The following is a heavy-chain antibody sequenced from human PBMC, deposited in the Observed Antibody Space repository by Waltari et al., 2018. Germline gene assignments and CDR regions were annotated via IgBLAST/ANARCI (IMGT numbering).Heavy chain of an antibody. D-gene: IGHD3-16*01. CDR3: ARDRSPWGDATDP. Sequence: QVQLVQSGAAVKKPGASVKVSCKASGYNFTSYAMHWVRQAPGQRLEWMGGINAGNGNTKYSQKFQGRVTITRDTSASTAYMELSSLRSEDTAVYYCARDRSPWGDATDPWGQGTLVTVSS. V-gene: IGHV1-3*01. J-gene: IGHJ5*02. CDR1: GYNFTSYA. CDR2: INAGNGNT.